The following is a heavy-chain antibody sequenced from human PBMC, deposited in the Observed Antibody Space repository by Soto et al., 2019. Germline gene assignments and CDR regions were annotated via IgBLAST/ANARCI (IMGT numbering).Heavy chain of an antibody. CDR1: GGSVSSGSYY. J-gene: IGHJ4*02. CDR2: IYYSGST. V-gene: IGHV4-61*01. CDR3: AFSLILEYGGGGSCYPPLAC. Sequence: SETLSLTCTVSGGSVSSGSYYWSWIRQPPGKGLEWIGYIYYSGSTNYNPSLKSRVTISVDTSKNQFSLKLSSVTAADTAVYYCAFSLILEYGGGGSCYPPLACGGQGPLAPVPP. D-gene: IGHD2-21*01.